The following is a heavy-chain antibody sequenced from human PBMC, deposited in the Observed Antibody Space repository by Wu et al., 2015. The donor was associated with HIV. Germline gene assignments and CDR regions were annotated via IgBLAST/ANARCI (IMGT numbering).Heavy chain of an antibody. D-gene: IGHD2-2*01. V-gene: IGHV1-69*13. Sequence: QVQLVQSGADMKKPGSSVKVSCKASGDTFNKYAITWVRQAPGQGLEWMGRIIPIFGTANYAQKFQGRVTITADESTSTAYMELSSLRSEDTAVYYCASPVPTYDAFDIWGQGTMVTVSS. CDR1: GDTFNKYA. CDR2: IIPIFGTA. CDR3: ASPVPTYDAFDI. J-gene: IGHJ3*02.